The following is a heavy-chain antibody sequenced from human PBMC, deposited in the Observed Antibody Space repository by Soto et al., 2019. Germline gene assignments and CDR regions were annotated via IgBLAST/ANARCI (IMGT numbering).Heavy chain of an antibody. J-gene: IGHJ3*02. CDR2: IRSSGTTT. D-gene: IGHD5-18*01. V-gene: IGHV3-23*01. Sequence: GGSLRLSCAASGFTFSSYAMSWVRQAPGRGLEWVSAIRSSGTTTYYADSVKGRFTISRDNSKNTLFLQMNSLRAEDTAVYYCAKGYVDTAMLIWGQGTMVTVSS. CDR1: GFTFSSYA. CDR3: AKGYVDTAMLI.